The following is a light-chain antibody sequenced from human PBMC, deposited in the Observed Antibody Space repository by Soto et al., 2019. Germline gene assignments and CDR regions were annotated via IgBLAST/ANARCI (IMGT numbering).Light chain of an antibody. CDR2: GAS. CDR3: QQYNNWPRT. J-gene: IGKJ1*01. Sequence: EIVMTQSPATLSVSPGERATLSCRASQSVSSNLAWYQQKPGQAPSLLIYGASTRATGIPARFSGSGSGTEFTLTIGSLQSEDFAVYYCQQYNNWPRTFGQGTKVEI. CDR1: QSVSSN. V-gene: IGKV3-15*01.